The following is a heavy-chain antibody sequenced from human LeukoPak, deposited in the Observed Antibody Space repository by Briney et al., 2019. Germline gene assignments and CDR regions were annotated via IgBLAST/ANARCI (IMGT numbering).Heavy chain of an antibody. D-gene: IGHD3-22*01. CDR1: GFTFSSYE. V-gene: IGHV3-23*01. CDR2: ISGSGGST. Sequence: GGSLRLSCAASGFTFSSYEMNWVRQAPGKGLEWVSAISGSGGSTYYADSVKGRFTISRDNSKNTLYLQMNSLRAEDTAVYYCAKPNYYGSSGYYWNDAFDIWGQGTMVTVSS. CDR3: AKPNYYGSSGYYWNDAFDI. J-gene: IGHJ3*02.